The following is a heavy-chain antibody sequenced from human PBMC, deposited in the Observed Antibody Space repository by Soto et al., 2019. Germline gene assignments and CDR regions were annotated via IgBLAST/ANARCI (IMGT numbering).Heavy chain of an antibody. Sequence: EVQLLESGGALVQPGGSLRLSCAASGFTFSRYGMSWVRQAPGKGLEWVSAVSASGDDTYYAASVSGRFTISRDNSTNTLYRQMNSLSAEDTPVYYRTRESAWTVRPSNSGGQVTRVTVS. J-gene: IGHJ5*01. D-gene: IGHD1-1*01. CDR2: VSASGDDT. CDR1: GFTFSRYG. V-gene: IGHV3-23*01. CDR3: TRESAWTVRPSNS.